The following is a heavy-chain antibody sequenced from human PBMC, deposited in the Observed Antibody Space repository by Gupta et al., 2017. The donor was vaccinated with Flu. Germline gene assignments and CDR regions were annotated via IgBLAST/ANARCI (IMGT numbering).Heavy chain of an antibody. D-gene: IGHD6-19*01. CDR2: ISGSGGST. CDR3: ANLDKTGYSSGWRKVTPIMAVGGFDY. Sequence: EVQLLESGGGLVQPGGSLRLSCAASGFTFSSYAMSWVREAPGKGLEWVSAISGSGGSTYYADSVKGRFTISRDNSKNTLYLQMNSLRAEDTAVYYCANLDKTGYSSGWRKVTPIMAVGGFDYWGQGTLVTVSS. V-gene: IGHV3-23*01. J-gene: IGHJ4*02. CDR1: GFTFSSYA.